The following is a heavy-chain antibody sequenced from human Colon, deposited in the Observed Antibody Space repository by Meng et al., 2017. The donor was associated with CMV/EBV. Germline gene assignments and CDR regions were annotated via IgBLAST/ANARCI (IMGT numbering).Heavy chain of an antibody. CDR1: GFTVSVFN. CDR2: IIGINSYT. V-gene: IGHV3-21*01. CDR3: ARTSRNDYSLEY. J-gene: IGHJ4*02. D-gene: IGHD4-11*01. Sequence: GESLKISCAVSGFTVSVFNMNWVRQAPGKGLEWVSSIIGINSYTYYADSLKGRFTISRDNAKNSLYLQMNSLRAEDTAVYYCARTSRNDYSLEYWGQGALVTVSS.